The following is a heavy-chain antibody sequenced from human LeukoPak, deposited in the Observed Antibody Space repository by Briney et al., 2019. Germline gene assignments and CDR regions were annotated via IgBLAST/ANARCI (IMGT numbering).Heavy chain of an antibody. J-gene: IGHJ4*02. V-gene: IGHV3-23*01. CDR2: LSGSGGST. D-gene: IGHD5-18*01. CDR3: AKVSGYSYAYGYFPDY. CDR1: GFTFSSYA. Sequence: PGGSLRLSCAASGFTFSSYAMSWVRQSPGKGLEWVSALSGSGGSTHYADSVKGRFTISRDNSKNTLYLQMNSLRAEDTAVYYCAKVSGYSYAYGYFPDYWGQGTLVTVSS.